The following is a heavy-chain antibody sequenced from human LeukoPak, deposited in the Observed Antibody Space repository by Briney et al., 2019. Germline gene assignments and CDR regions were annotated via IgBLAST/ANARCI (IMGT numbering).Heavy chain of an antibody. Sequence: GGSLRLSCATSGFNFNSYGMHWVRQAPGKGLEWVAFIRFDGSNTYYADSVKGRFTISRDNSKNTLSLQMNSLRTEDTALYYCARDFGVVNTFDYWGQGTLVTVSS. D-gene: IGHD3-3*01. J-gene: IGHJ4*02. V-gene: IGHV3-30*02. CDR3: ARDFGVVNTFDY. CDR2: IRFDGSNT. CDR1: GFNFNSYG.